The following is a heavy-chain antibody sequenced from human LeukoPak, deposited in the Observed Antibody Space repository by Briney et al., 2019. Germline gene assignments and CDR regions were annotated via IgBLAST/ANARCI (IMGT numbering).Heavy chain of an antibody. CDR3: ARFESTSGRGFDP. J-gene: IGHJ5*02. CDR2: ISHTGTT. CDR1: GYSITSDYN. D-gene: IGHD2-2*01. V-gene: IGHV4-38-2*01. Sequence: SETLSLTCAVSGYSITSDYNWDWIRQPPGKGLEWVGTISHTGTTYYNPSLKSRVTISIDTSDQFSVKLTSVTAADTAVYYCARFESTSGRGFDPWGQGTLVTVSS.